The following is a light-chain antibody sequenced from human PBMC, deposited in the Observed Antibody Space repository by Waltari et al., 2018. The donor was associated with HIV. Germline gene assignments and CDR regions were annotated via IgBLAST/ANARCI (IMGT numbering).Light chain of an antibody. J-gene: IGKJ2*01. V-gene: IGKV1-5*03. CDR1: QNINNW. CDR3: QQYNSYSSYT. CDR2: RAS. Sequence: DIQITQSPSTLSASVGDRVTITCRSSQNINNWLAWYQQKPGKSPKFLIYRASSLETGVPSRFSGSGSGTEFTLTITSLQPDDFATYYCQQYNSYSSYTFGQGTKVEIK.